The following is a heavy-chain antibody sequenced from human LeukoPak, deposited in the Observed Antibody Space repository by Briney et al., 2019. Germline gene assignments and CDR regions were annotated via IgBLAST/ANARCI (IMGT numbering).Heavy chain of an antibody. J-gene: IGHJ6*02. Sequence: GSLRLSCAASGFTFSTYAMSWVRQAPGKGLEWVSVITYSGGSAYYADSVKGRFTISRDNSKNTLYLQMNSLRAEDTAVYYCAKERGGASFLYGMDVWGQGTTVTVSS. CDR1: GFTFSTYA. CDR2: ITYSGGSA. V-gene: IGHV3-23*01. D-gene: IGHD1-26*01. CDR3: AKERGGASFLYGMDV.